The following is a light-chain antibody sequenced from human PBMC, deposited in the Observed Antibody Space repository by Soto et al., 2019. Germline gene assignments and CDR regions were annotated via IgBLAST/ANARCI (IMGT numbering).Light chain of an antibody. V-gene: IGLV2-8*01. CDR2: EVN. Sequence: QSALTQPPSASGSPGQSVTISCTGTSSDVGAYNYVSWYQQHPGKAPKLMIYEVNKRPSGVPDGFSGSKSVNTASLTVSGLQAEDEADYYCSSYAGSNNVIFGGGTKVTVL. CDR3: SSYAGSNNVI. J-gene: IGLJ2*01. CDR1: SSDVGAYNY.